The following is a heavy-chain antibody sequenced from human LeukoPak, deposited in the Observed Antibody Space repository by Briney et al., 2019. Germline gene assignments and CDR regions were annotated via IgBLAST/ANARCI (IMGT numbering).Heavy chain of an antibody. CDR1: GGSISSYY. D-gene: IGHD3-22*01. CDR3: ARLNDRADAFDI. Sequence: PSETLSLTCTVSGGSISSYYWSWIRQPPGKGLEWIGYIYYSGSTNYNPSLKSRVTISVDTSKNQSSLKLSSVTAADTAVYYCARLNDRADAFDIWGQGTMVTVSS. J-gene: IGHJ3*02. V-gene: IGHV4-59*01. CDR2: IYYSGST.